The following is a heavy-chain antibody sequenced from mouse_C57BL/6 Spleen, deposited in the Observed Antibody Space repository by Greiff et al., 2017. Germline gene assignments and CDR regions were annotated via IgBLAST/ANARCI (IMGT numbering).Heavy chain of an antibody. Sequence: EVKLMESGGGLVKPGGSLKLSCAASGFTFSDYGMHWVRQAPEKGLEWVAYISSGSSTIYYADTVKGRFTISRDNAKNTLFLQMTSLRSEDTAMYYCAREGFYYDYDGEYAMDYWGQGTSVTVSS. CDR2: ISSGSSTI. CDR3: AREGFYYDYDGEYAMDY. D-gene: IGHD2-4*01. CDR1: GFTFSDYG. V-gene: IGHV5-17*01. J-gene: IGHJ4*01.